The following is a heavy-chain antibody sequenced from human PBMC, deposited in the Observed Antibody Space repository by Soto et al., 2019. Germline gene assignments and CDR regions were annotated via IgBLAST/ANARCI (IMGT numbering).Heavy chain of an antibody. CDR1: GGSISSCGYY. J-gene: IGHJ5*02. Sequence: PSETLSLTCTVSGGSISSCGYYWSWIRQHPGKGLEWIGYIYYSGSTNYNPSLKSRVTISVDTSKNQFSLKLSSVTAADTAVYYCARGQLLWFGELFPHWFDPWGQGTLVTVS. CDR2: IYYSGST. CDR3: ARGQLLWFGELFPHWFDP. D-gene: IGHD3-10*01. V-gene: IGHV4-61*08.